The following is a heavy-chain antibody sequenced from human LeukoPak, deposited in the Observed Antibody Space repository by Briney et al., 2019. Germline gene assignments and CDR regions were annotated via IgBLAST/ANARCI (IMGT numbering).Heavy chain of an antibody. J-gene: IGHJ6*03. CDR2: IYYSGST. CDR1: GGSISSSSYY. CDR3: ARETPAGQYYYYMDV. D-gene: IGHD2-2*01. V-gene: IGHV4-39*07. Sequence: SETLSLTCTVSGGSISSSSYYWGWIRQPPGKGLEWIGSIYYSGSTYYNPSLKSRVTTSVDTSKNQFSLKLSSVTAADTAVYYCARETPAGQYYYYMDVWGKGTTVTVSS.